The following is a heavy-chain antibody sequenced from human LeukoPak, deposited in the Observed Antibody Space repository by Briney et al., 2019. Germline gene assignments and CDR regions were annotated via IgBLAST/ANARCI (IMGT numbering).Heavy chain of an antibody. J-gene: IGHJ4*02. D-gene: IGHD1-26*01. CDR2: IEKTGSYV. Sequence: PGGSLRLSCAASGFTFSNYIMDWVRQAPGKGLEWVSSIEKTGSYVYHVDSVRGRFTISRDNAKNSLYLQMNSLRAEDTAVYYCAREGVGIKDLDYLGQGTLVTVSS. CDR3: AREGVGIKDLDY. CDR1: GFTFSNYI. V-gene: IGHV3-21*01.